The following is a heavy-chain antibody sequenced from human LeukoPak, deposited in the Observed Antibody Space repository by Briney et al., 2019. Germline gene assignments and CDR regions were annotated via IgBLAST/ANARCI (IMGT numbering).Heavy chain of an antibody. J-gene: IGHJ3*02. CDR2: ISSTRSSYI. Sequence: GSLRLSCAASGFTFSNYNTNWVRQAPGKGLEWVSSISSTRSSYIYYAESVKGRFTISRDNAKHSLYLQMSSLRAEDTAVYYCARDWTTVTFPDAFDIWGQGTMVTVSS. CDR3: ARDWTTVTFPDAFDI. D-gene: IGHD4-17*01. V-gene: IGHV3-21*01. CDR1: GFTFSNYN.